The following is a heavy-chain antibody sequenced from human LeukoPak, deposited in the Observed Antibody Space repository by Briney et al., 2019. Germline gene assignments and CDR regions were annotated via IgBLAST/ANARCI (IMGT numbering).Heavy chain of an antibody. Sequence: SETLSPTCTVSGGSISSYYWSWIRQPPGKGLEWIGYIYYSGSTNYNPSLKSRVTISVDTSKNQFSLKLSSVTAADTAVYYCARVSSGATTVDYWGQGTLVTVSS. J-gene: IGHJ4*02. CDR2: IYYSGST. CDR1: GGSISSYY. V-gene: IGHV4-59*12. D-gene: IGHD1-26*01. CDR3: ARVSSGATTVDY.